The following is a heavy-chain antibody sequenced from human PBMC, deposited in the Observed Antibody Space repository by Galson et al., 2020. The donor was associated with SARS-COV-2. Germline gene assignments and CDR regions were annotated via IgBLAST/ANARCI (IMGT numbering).Heavy chain of an antibody. D-gene: IGHD1-26*01. CDR2: IIPIFGTA. CDR1: GGTFSSYA. V-gene: IGHV1-69*13. CDR3: ARDGLLGATHSYYYYYMDV. J-gene: IGHJ6*03. Sequence: SVKVSCKASGGTFSSYAISWVRQAPGQGLEWMGGIIPIFGTANYAQKFQGRVTITADESTSTAYMELSSLRSEDTAVYYCARDGLLGATHSYYYYYMDVWGKGTTVTVSS.